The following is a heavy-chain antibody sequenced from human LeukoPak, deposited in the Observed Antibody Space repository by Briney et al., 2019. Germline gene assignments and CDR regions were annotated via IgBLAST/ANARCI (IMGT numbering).Heavy chain of an antibody. CDR3: AKDQVPYNDFWSGTYYFDH. CDR1: GFTFSSYA. V-gene: IGHV3-23*01. J-gene: IGHJ4*02. D-gene: IGHD3-3*01. CDR2: ISGSGGST. Sequence: PGGSLRLSCAASGFTFSSYAMSWVRQAPGKGLEWVSAISGSGGSTYYADSVEGRFTISRDNSKNTLYLQMNSLRAEDAAVFYCAKDQVPYNDFWSGTYYFDHWGQGTLVTVSS.